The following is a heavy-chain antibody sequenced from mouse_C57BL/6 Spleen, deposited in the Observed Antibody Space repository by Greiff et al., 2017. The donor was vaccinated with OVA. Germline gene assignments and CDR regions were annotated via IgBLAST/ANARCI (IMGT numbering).Heavy chain of an antibody. V-gene: IGHV1-18*01. Sequence: EVKLMESGPELVKPGASVKIPCKASGYTFTDYNMDWVKQSHGKSLEWIGDINPNNGGTIYNQKFKGKATLTVDKSSSTAYMELRSLTSEDTAVYYCARGQVPGYPWYFDYWGQGTTLTVSS. D-gene: IGHD2-2*01. J-gene: IGHJ2*01. CDR1: GYTFTDYN. CDR2: INPNNGGT. CDR3: ARGQVPGYPWYFDY.